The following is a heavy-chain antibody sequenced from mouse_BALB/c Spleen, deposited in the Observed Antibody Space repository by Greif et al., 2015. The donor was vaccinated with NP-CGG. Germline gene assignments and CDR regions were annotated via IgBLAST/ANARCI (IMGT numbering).Heavy chain of an antibody. CDR3: AREERSPSSWFAY. CDR1: GYAFSSYW. J-gene: IGHJ3*01. V-gene: IGHV1-80*01. CDR2: IYPGDGDT. D-gene: IGHD1-1*01. Sequence: QVQLQQSGAELVRPGSSVKISCKASGYAFSSYWMNWVKQRPGQGLEWIGQIYPGDGDTNYNGKFKGKATLTADKSSSTAYMQLSSLTSEDSAVYFCAREERSPSSWFAYWGQGTLVTVSA.